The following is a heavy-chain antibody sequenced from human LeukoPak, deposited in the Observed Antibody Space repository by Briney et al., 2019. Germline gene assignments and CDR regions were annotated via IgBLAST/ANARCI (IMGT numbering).Heavy chain of an antibody. J-gene: IGHJ4*02. CDR3: ARDDLETGKNWYSSSWYFGQGTTGGYDY. CDR1: GYTFTSYV. V-gene: IGHV1-18*01. D-gene: IGHD6-13*01. CDR2: ISAYNGNT. Sequence: ASVTVSCKASGYTFTSYVITWVRQAPGQGLEWMGWISAYNGNTNYAQKLQGRVTMTTDTSTSTAYMELRSLRSDDTAVCYCARDDLETGKNWYSSSWYFGQGTTGGYDYWGQGTLVTVSS.